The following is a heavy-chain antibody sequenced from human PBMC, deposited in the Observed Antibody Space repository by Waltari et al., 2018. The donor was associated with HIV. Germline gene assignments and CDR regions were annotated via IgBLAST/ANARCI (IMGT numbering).Heavy chain of an antibody. J-gene: IGHJ4*02. CDR2: IYYSGST. D-gene: IGHD1-26*01. CDR1: GGSISSYY. CDR3: ARDFDSGTYVGY. Sequence: QVQLQESGPGLVKPSETLSLTCTVSGGSISSYYWSWIRQPPGKGLEWIGYIYYSGSTNYNPSLKSRVTISVDTSKNQFSLKLSSVTAADTAVYYCARDFDSGTYVGYWGQGTLVTVSS. V-gene: IGHV4-59*01.